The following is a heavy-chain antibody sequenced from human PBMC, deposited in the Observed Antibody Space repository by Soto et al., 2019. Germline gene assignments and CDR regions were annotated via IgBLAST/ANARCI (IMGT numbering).Heavy chain of an antibody. CDR2: IYYSGST. J-gene: IGHJ5*02. CDR3: ARISVAAAGGWLDP. V-gene: IGHV4-39*01. CDR1: GGSISSSSYY. Sequence: SETLSLTCTVSGGSISSSSYYWGWIRQPPGKGLEWIGSIYYSGSTCYKPSLKSRVTISVDTSKNQFSLKLSSVTAADTAVYYCARISVAAAGGWLDPWGQGTLVTVSS. D-gene: IGHD6-13*01.